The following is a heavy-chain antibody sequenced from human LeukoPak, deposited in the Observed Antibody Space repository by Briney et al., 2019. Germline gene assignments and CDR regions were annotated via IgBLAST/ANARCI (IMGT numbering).Heavy chain of an antibody. Sequence: GESLKISCQVSGYNFTTYWIGWVRQMPGRGLEWMGIIYPSDSDTRYSPSFQGQVTISADKSISTAYLQWSSLKASDTAMYYCARRGYSYGFAHYYYMDVWGKGTTVTVSS. V-gene: IGHV5-51*01. D-gene: IGHD5-18*01. CDR1: GYNFTTYW. J-gene: IGHJ6*03. CDR2: IYPSDSDT. CDR3: ARRGYSYGFAHYYYMDV.